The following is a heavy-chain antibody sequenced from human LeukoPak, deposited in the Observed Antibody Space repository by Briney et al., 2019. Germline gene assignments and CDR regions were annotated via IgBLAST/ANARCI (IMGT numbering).Heavy chain of an antibody. D-gene: IGHD3-22*01. CDR1: GFTFSSYA. J-gene: IGHJ3*02. CDR3: AKDATNYYDSSGYYYADAFDI. CDR2: ISGSGGST. Sequence: GSLRLSCAASGFTFSSYAMSWVRQAPGKGLEWVSAISGSGGSTYYADSVKGRFTISRDNSKNTLYLQMNSLRAEDTAVYYCAKDATNYYDSSGYYYADAFDIWGQGTMVTVSS. V-gene: IGHV3-23*01.